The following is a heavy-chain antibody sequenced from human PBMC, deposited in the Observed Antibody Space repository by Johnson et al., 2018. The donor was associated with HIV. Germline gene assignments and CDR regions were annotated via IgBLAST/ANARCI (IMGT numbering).Heavy chain of an antibody. D-gene: IGHD1-26*01. J-gene: IGHJ3*02. Sequence: VQLVESGGGVVQPGGSLRLSCAASGFTFSSYAMSWVRQAPGKGLQWVSTVTGSDSSSYYADSVKGRFAISRDDSKNTLFLQMNSLRAEDTAIYYCAKDGSGTYPNAFDIWGQGTMVTVSS. CDR1: GFTFSSYA. CDR3: AKDGSGTYPNAFDI. CDR2: VTGSDSSS. V-gene: IGHV3-23*04.